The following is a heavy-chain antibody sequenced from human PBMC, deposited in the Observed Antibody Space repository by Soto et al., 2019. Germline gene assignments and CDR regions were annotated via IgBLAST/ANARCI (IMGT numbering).Heavy chain of an antibody. V-gene: IGHV3-11*01. Sequence: QVQLVESGGGLVKPGGSLRLSCAASGFTFSDYYMSWIRQAPGKGLEWVSYLSSTGSTIYYADSVKGRFTISRDNXKXFLYLQMNSLRAEATAVYYCARDPVAEGGATRGFDYWGQGTLVTVSS. CDR1: GFTFSDYY. CDR2: LSSTGSTI. D-gene: IGHD1-26*01. J-gene: IGHJ4*02. CDR3: ARDPVAEGGATRGFDY.